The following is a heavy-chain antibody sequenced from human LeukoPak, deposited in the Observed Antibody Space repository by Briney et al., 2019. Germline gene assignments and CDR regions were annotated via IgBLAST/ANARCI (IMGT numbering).Heavy chain of an antibody. CDR3: ASSTVPAAIPYFDY. Sequence: SETLSLTCTVSGGSTTSYYWSWIRQPPGKGLEWIGYIYYSGSTYYNPSLKSRVTISVDTSKNQFSLKLSSVTAADTAVYYCASSTVPAAIPYFDYWGQGTLVTVSS. CDR2: IYYSGST. J-gene: IGHJ4*02. V-gene: IGHV4-59*04. CDR1: GGSTTSYY. D-gene: IGHD2-2*02.